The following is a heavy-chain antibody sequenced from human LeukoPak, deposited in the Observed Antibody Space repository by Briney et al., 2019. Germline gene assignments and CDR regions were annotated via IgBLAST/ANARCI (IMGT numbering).Heavy chain of an antibody. J-gene: IGHJ3*01. CDR3: ARDWAGTGYCTSTNCPDAFDL. CDR1: EFTFSSYT. Sequence: GGSLRLSCVASEFTFSSYTMNWVRQAPGKGLEWVSAISSSSSFIYYADSVRGRFTISRDNAKNSLYLQMNSLRAEDTAVYFCARDWAGTGYCTSTNCPDAFDLWGQGTMLTVSS. V-gene: IGHV3-21*06. CDR2: ISSSSSFI. D-gene: IGHD2-2*01.